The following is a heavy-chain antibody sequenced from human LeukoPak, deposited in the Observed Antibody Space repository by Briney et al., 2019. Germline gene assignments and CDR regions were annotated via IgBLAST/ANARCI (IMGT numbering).Heavy chain of an antibody. Sequence: PGGSLRLSCAASGFTFSSFGMHWVRQAPGKGLEWVAVISYDRSNKYYADSVKGRFTISRDNSKNTLYLQMNSLRAEDTAVYYCAKLPSGTDAFDIWGQGTMVTVSS. CDR1: GFTFSSFG. J-gene: IGHJ3*02. D-gene: IGHD2-2*01. CDR2: ISYDRSNK. V-gene: IGHV3-30*18. CDR3: AKLPSGTDAFDI.